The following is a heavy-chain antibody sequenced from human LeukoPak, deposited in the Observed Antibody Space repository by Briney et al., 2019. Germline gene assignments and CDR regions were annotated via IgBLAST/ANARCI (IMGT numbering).Heavy chain of an antibody. D-gene: IGHD3-10*01. J-gene: IGHJ4*02. CDR3: AKEMVLLWFGDRRLFDY. Sequence: PGGSLRLSCAASGFTFSSYGMHWVRQAPGKGLEWVAFIRYDGSNKYYADSVKGRFTISRDNSKNTLYLQMNSLRAEDTAVYYCAKEMVLLWFGDRRLFDYWGQGTLVTVSS. V-gene: IGHV3-30*02. CDR1: GFTFSSYG. CDR2: IRYDGSNK.